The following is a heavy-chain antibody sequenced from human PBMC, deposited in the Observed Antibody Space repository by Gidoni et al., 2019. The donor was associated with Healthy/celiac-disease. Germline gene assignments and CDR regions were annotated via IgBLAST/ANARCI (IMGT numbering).Heavy chain of an antibody. CDR1: GYSLTRYW. J-gene: IGHJ5*02. CDR3: ARLGYCTNGVCYGHETSWFDP. CDR2: MYPGDSAP. V-gene: IGHV5-51*03. Sequence: EVQMVQSGAEEKKPGESLKISCKGSGYSLTRYWIGWVRQMPWKGMEWLGIMYPGDSAPRYSPSFQGQVTISADKSISTAYLQWSSLKASDTAMYYCARLGYCTNGVCYGHETSWFDPWGQGTLVTVSS. D-gene: IGHD2-8*01.